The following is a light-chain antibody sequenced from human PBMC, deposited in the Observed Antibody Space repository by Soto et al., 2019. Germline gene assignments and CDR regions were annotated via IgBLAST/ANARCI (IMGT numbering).Light chain of an antibody. CDR3: QKYNGAPLT. CDR2: AAS. V-gene: IGKV1-27*01. J-gene: IGKJ4*01. Sequence: DIQMTQSPSSLSASVGDRVTITCRASQVITNYLAWYQQKPGQVPKLLIYAASKLQSGVPSRFSGSGFGTDFTLTITSLQAEDVATYYCQKYNGAPLTFGGGTKVDNK. CDR1: QVITNY.